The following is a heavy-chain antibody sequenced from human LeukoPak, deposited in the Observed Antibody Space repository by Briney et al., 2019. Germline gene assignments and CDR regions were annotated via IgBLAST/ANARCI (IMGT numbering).Heavy chain of an antibody. CDR2: IVPILGIA. V-gene: IGHV1-69*04. Sequence: SVKVSCNASGGTFSSYAISWVRQAPGQGLEWMGRIVPILGIANYAQKFQGRVTITADKSTSTAYMELSSLRSEDTAVYYCARAPPFDPWGQGTLVTVSS. CDR1: GGTFSSYA. J-gene: IGHJ5*02. CDR3: ARAPPFDP.